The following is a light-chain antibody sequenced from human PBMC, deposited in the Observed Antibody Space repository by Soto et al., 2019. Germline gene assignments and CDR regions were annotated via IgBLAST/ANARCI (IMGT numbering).Light chain of an antibody. V-gene: IGKV3-20*01. J-gene: IGKJ3*01. CDR2: GAS. Sequence: EIVLTQSQGPLSLSPGERATLSCRASQSLSSSYLVWYQQKPGQAPRLLIYGASSRATGIPDRFSGSGSGTDFTLTISRLEPEDFAVYYCQHYGNTPPSVTVGPGTKVDIK. CDR3: QHYGNTPPSVT. CDR1: QSLSSSY.